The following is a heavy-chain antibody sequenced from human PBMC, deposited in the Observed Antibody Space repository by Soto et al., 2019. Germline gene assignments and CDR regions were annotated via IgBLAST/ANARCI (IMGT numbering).Heavy chain of an antibody. J-gene: IGHJ4*02. CDR1: GGSISSGDYY. D-gene: IGHD2-21*02. Sequence: SETLSLTCTVSGGSISSGDYYWSWIRQPPGKGLGWIGSIYYSGSTYYNPSLKSRVTISIDTSRNQFSLKLNSVTAADTAVYYCARLGGYYQAFDQWGQGSLVTVSS. CDR2: IYYSGST. V-gene: IGHV4-30-4*01. CDR3: ARLGGYYQAFDQ.